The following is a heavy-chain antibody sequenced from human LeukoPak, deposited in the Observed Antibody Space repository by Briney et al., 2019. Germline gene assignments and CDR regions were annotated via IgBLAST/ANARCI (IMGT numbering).Heavy chain of an antibody. CDR1: GYTFTSYG. J-gene: IGHJ4*02. Sequence: ASVKVSCKASGYTFTSYGISWVRQAPGQGLEWMGWISAYNGNTNYAQKLQGRVTMTTDTSMSTAYMELNNLGSEDTAIYYCARGLGDYNTDWFPVSGYWGQGTPVTVSS. CDR3: ARGLGDYNTDWFPVSGY. V-gene: IGHV1-18*01. CDR2: ISAYNGNT. D-gene: IGHD3-9*01.